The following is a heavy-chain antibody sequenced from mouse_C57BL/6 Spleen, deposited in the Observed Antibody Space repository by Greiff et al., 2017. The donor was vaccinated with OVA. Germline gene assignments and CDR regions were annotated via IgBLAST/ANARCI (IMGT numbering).Heavy chain of an antibody. CDR2: IDPETGGT. Sequence: QVQLQQSGAELVRPGASVTLSCKASGYTFTDYEMHWVKQTPVHGLEWIGAIDPETGGTAYNQKFKGKAILTADKSGRTAFVELRSLTSEGSGVYYCTGGGSDVWYLEVWGTGATVTVSS. V-gene: IGHV1-15*01. CDR1: GYTFTDYE. J-gene: IGHJ1*03. CDR3: TGGGSDVWYLEV. D-gene: IGHD1-1*02.